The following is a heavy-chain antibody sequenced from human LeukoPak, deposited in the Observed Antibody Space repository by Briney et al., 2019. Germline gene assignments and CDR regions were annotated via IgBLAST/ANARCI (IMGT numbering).Heavy chain of an antibody. Sequence: ASVKVSCKASGYTFTGYYMHWVRQAPGQGLEWMGWINPNSGGTNYAQKFQGRVTMTRDTPISTAYMELSRLRSDDTAVYYCARGSTYYYDSTGAFDIWGQGTMVTVSS. CDR2: INPNSGGT. CDR1: GYTFTGYY. V-gene: IGHV1-2*02. J-gene: IGHJ3*02. D-gene: IGHD3-22*01. CDR3: ARGSTYYYDSTGAFDI.